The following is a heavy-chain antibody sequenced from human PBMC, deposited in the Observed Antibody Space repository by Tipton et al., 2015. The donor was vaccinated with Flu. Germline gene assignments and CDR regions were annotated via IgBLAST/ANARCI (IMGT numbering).Heavy chain of an antibody. J-gene: IGHJ4*02. CDR2: IYTSGST. CDR3: ARERNSVYYFDY. Sequence: TLSLTCTVSGGSISSGPYFWSWARQPAGKGLEWIGRIYTSGSTHYNPSLKSRVTISVDTSKNQFSLKLNSVTAADTAVYYCARERNSVYYFDYWGQGTLVTVSS. V-gene: IGHV4-61*02. D-gene: IGHD1-14*01. CDR1: GGSISSGPYF.